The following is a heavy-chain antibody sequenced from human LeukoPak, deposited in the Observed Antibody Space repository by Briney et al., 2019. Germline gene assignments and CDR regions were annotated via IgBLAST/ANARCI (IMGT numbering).Heavy chain of an antibody. J-gene: IGHJ6*03. CDR2: ISGSGGST. CDR1: GFTFSSYA. Sequence: PGGSLRLSCAASGFTFSSYAMSWVRQAPGKGLEWVSAISGSGGSTYYADSVKGRFTISRDNSKNTLSLQMTSMRAEDTAVYYCAKSGTTYYYDSSGSDYMDVWGKGTTVTVSS. D-gene: IGHD3-22*01. V-gene: IGHV3-23*01. CDR3: AKSGTTYYYDSSGSDYMDV.